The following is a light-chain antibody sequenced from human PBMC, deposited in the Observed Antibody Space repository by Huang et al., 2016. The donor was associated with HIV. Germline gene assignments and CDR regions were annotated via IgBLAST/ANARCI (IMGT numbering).Light chain of an antibody. CDR2: LTS. CDR3: MQTLKTPPYT. V-gene: IGKV2-28*01. Sequence: DVVMTQSPLSLPVNPGETASISCRSSQSLLHSNGDNYLNWYMQKPGQSPQHLIYLTSNRASGVPDRFNGSGSDTYFTLKINRVEAADVGGYYCMQTLKTPPYTFGQGTKLEIK. CDR1: QSLLHSNGDNY. J-gene: IGKJ2*01.